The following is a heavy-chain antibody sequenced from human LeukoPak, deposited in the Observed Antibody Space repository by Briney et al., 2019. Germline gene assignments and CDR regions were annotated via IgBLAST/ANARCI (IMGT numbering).Heavy chain of an antibody. D-gene: IGHD6-13*01. CDR1: GYTFTSYG. Sequence: ASVKVSCKASGYTFTSYGISWVRQAPGQGLEWMGWISAYNGNTNYAQKLQGRVTMTTDTSTSTAYMELRSLRSDDTAVYYCARDCPSIAAAGTCAFDIWGQGTMVTVSS. CDR3: ARDCPSIAAAGTCAFDI. CDR2: ISAYNGNT. J-gene: IGHJ3*02. V-gene: IGHV1-18*01.